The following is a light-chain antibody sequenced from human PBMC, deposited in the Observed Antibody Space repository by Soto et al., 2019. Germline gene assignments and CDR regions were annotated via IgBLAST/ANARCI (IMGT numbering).Light chain of an antibody. J-gene: IGLJ2*01. CDR1: SSNIGAGYV. CDR3: QSYDSSLSGSRI. Sequence: QPVLTQPPSVSGAPGQTVTISCTGSSSNIGAGYVVHWYQQVPGTAPRLLIYANTDRPSGVPDRFSGSKSGTSASLAITGLRAEDEADYYCQSYDSSLSGSRIFGGGTKLTVL. CDR2: ANT. V-gene: IGLV1-40*01.